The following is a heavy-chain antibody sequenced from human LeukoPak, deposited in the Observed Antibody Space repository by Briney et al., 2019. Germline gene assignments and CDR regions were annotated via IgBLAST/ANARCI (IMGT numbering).Heavy chain of an antibody. D-gene: IGHD5-24*01. CDR2: INWNGGST. CDR1: GFTFDDYG. V-gene: IGHV3-20*04. Sequence: PGGSLRLSCAASGFTFDDYGMNWVCQAPGKWLEWVSGINWNGGSTGYADSVKGRFTISRDNAKNSLYLQMNSLRAEDTALYYCAREMATTAVQGSFDYWGQGTLVTVSS. CDR3: AREMATTAVQGSFDY. J-gene: IGHJ4*02.